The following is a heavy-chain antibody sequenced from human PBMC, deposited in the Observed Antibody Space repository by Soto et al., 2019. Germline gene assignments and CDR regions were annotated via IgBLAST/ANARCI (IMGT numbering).Heavy chain of an antibody. Sequence: SETLSLTCTVSGGSISSYYWSWIRQPPGKGLEWIGYIYYSGSTNYNPSLKSRVTISVDTSKNQFSLKLSSVTAADTAVYYCARTMYYYDSSGYYSHWFDPWGQGTLVTVSS. CDR3: ARTMYYYDSSGYYSHWFDP. CDR1: GGSISSYY. CDR2: IYYSGST. J-gene: IGHJ5*02. V-gene: IGHV4-59*01. D-gene: IGHD3-22*01.